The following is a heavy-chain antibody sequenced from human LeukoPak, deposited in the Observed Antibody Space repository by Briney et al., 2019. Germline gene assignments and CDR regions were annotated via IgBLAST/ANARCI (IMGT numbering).Heavy chain of an antibody. V-gene: IGHV3-30*02. CDR1: GFTFSSYG. D-gene: IGHD3-3*01. Sequence: GGSLRLSCAASGFTFSSYGMHWVRQAPGKGLEWVAVIWYDGSNKYYADSVKGRFTISRDNSKNTLYLQMNSLRAEDTAVYYCAKQRDDFWSGYYYFDYWGQGTLVTVSS. J-gene: IGHJ4*02. CDR2: IWYDGSNK. CDR3: AKQRDDFWSGYYYFDY.